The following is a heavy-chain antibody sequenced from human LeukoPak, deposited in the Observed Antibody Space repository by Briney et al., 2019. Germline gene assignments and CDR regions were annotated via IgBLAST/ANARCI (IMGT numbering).Heavy chain of an antibody. CDR3: ARGYCSGGSCYGENWFDP. V-gene: IGHV4-39*01. J-gene: IGHJ5*02. D-gene: IGHD2-15*01. CDR1: GGSVSSSTYY. CDR2: IYYSGNT. Sequence: SETLSLTCTVSGGSVSSSTYYWGWIRQPPGKGLEWIASIYYSGNTYYNPSLTSRVTISVDTSRNQFSLKLSSVTAADTAVYYCARGYCSGGSCYGENWFDPWGQGSLVTVSS.